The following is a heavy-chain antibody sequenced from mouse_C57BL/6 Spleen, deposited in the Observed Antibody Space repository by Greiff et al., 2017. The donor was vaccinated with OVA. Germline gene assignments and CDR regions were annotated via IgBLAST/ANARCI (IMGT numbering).Heavy chain of an antibody. CDR2: IYPRSGNT. CDR1: GYTFTSYG. D-gene: IGHD1-2*01. CDR3: ARHGPYYFDY. J-gene: IGHJ2*01. V-gene: IGHV1-81*01. Sequence: QVHVKQSGAELARPGASVKLSCKASGYTFTSYGISWVKQRTGQGLEWIGEIYPRSGNTYYNEKFKGKATLTADKSSSTAYMELRSLTSEDSAVYFCARHGPYYFDYWGQGTTLTVSS.